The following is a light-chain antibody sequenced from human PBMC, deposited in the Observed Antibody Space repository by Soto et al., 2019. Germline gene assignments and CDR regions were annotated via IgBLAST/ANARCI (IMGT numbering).Light chain of an antibody. CDR2: EVS. V-gene: IGLV2-23*02. Sequence: QSVLTQPASVSGSPGQSITISCTGTSIDVGNYNLVSWYQQHPGKAPKLMIYEVSKRPSGVSDRFSGSKSGNTASLTISGLQAEDEADYYCCSYAGSSTLYVFGTGT. J-gene: IGLJ1*01. CDR1: SIDVGNYNL. CDR3: CSYAGSSTLYV.